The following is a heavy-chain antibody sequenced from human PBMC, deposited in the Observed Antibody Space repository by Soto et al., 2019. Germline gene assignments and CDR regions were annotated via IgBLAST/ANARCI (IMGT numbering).Heavy chain of an antibody. CDR2: ISYDGSNK. D-gene: IGHD3-22*01. Sequence: PWVSLRLSCAASGFTFSSYAMHRVRQDPDKGLEWVAVISYDGSNKYYADSVKGRSTISRDNSKNTLYLQMNSLRAADTALYYCASDYSRESDSSSYYRCPGYRGQGTRCTIAS. CDR1: GFTFSSYA. CDR3: ASDYSRESDSSSYYRCPGY. V-gene: IGHV3-30-3*01. J-gene: IGHJ4*02.